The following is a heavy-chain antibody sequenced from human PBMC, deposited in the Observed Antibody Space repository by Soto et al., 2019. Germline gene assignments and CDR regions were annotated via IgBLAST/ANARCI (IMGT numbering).Heavy chain of an antibody. CDR3: ARDRGVVAHFDY. CDR2: TSSSSSYI. Sequence: GGSLRLSCAASGFTFSSYSMNWVRQAPGKGLEWVPSTSSSSSYIYYADSVKGRFTISRDNAKSSLYLQMNSLRAEDTAVYYCARDRGVVAHFDYWGQGTLVTVSS. J-gene: IGHJ4*02. CDR1: GFTFSSYS. D-gene: IGHD2-15*01. V-gene: IGHV3-21*01.